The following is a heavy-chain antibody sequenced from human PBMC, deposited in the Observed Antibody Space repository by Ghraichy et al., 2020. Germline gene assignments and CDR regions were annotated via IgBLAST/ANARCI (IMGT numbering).Heavy chain of an antibody. V-gene: IGHV1-69*13. CDR3: ARGNWVTAIEYYFDY. CDR1: GGTFSSYA. CDR2: IIPIFGTA. J-gene: IGHJ4*02. Sequence: SVKVSCKASGGTFSSYAISWVRQAPGQGLEWMGGIIPIFGTANYAQKFQGRVTITADESTSTAYMELSSLRSEDTAVYYCARGNWVTAIEYYFDYWGQGTLVTVSS. D-gene: IGHD2-21*02.